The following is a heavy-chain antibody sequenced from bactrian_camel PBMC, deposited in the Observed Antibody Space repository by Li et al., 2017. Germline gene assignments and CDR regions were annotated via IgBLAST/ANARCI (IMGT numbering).Heavy chain of an antibody. CDR3: AADEMGCIENVY. D-gene: IGHD1*01. V-gene: IGHV3S1*01. CDR1: GYTYSSSC. Sequence: HVQLVESGGGSVQPGGSLRLSCAASGYTYSSSCMGWFRQAPGKEREGVAAISTGADTTYYSDSVKGRFTISQDDDKNELYLQMDSLKPEDTAMYYCAADEMGCIENVYRGQGTQVTVSS. J-gene: IGHJ4*01. CDR2: ISTGADTT.